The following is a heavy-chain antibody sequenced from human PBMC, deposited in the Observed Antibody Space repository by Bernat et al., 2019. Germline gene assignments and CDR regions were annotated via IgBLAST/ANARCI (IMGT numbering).Heavy chain of an antibody. J-gene: IGHJ4*02. CDR3: ARPGYYGSGGYYGRYYFDY. Sequence: QVQLVESGGGVVQPGRSLRLSCAASGFTFSSYAMHWVRQAPGKGLEWVAVISYDGSNKYYADSVKGRFTISRDNSKNTLYLQMNSLRAEDTAVYYCARPGYYGSGGYYGRYYFDYWGQGTLVTVSS. CDR2: ISYDGSNK. CDR1: GFTFSSYA. V-gene: IGHV3-30-3*01. D-gene: IGHD3-10*01.